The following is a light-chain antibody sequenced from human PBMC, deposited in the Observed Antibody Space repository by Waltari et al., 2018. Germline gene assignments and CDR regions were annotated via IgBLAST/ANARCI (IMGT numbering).Light chain of an antibody. Sequence: QSALTQPASVSGSPGQSINISCTGTSSDVGGYNYVSWYQQHPGKAPKLMIYDVSNRPSGVLKRFAGSKSGNTASLTISGLQAEAEADYYCSSYTRSSTWVFGGVTKLTVL. J-gene: IGLJ3*02. CDR1: SSDVGGYNY. V-gene: IGLV2-14*03. CDR2: DVS. CDR3: SSYTRSSTWV.